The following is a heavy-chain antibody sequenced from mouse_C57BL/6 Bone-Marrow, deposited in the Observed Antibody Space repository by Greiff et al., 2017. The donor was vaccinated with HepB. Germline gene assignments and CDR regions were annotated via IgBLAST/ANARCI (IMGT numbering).Heavy chain of an antibody. D-gene: IGHD3-2*02. CDR1: GYTFTSYW. CDR2: IYPGSGST. Sequence: VKLQQPGAELVKPGASVKMSCKASGYTFTSYWITWVKQRPGQGLEWIGDIYPGSGSTNYNEKFKSKATLTVDTSSSTAYMQLSSLTSEDSAVYYCAGQLRLQTWFAYWGQGTLVTVSA. CDR3: AGQLRLQTWFAY. V-gene: IGHV1-55*01. J-gene: IGHJ3*01.